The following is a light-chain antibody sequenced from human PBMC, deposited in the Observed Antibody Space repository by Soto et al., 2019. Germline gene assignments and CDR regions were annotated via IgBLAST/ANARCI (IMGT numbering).Light chain of an antibody. V-gene: IGLV2-14*01. CDR3: SSYTSSSTPYV. CDR2: DVT. Sequence: QSALTQPASVSGSPGQSITISCTGTSSDVGGYNYVSWYQQHPVKAPKLMIYDVTNRPSGVSDRFSGSKSGNTASLTISGLQAEYEADYYCSSYTSSSTPYVFGTGTKLTVL. CDR1: SSDVGGYNY. J-gene: IGLJ1*01.